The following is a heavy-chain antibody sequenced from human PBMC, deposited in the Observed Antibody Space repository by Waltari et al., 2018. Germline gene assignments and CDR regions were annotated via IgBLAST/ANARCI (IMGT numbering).Heavy chain of an antibody. J-gene: IGHJ4*02. CDR2: IYYSGST. CDR1: GGSISSHY. D-gene: IGHD6-19*01. Sequence: QVQLQESGPGLVKPSETLSLTCTVSGGSISSHYWSWIRQPPGKVLEWIGYIYYSGSTNYNPSLKSRVTISVDTSKNQFSLKLSSVTAADTAVYYCARWLAVAGAFDYWGQGTLVTVSS. CDR3: ARWLAVAGAFDY. V-gene: IGHV4-59*11.